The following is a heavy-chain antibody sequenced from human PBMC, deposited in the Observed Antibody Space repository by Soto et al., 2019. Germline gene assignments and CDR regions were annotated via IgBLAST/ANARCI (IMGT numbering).Heavy chain of an antibody. J-gene: IGHJ6*02. D-gene: IGHD3-10*01. CDR2: IYWDDDK. V-gene: IGHV2-5*02. CDR1: GFSLSTRGVG. Sequence: QITLKESGPPLVKPTQTLTLTCTFSGFSLSTRGVGVGWIRQPPGKALECLAVIYWDDDKRYSPSLMSRLTITRDTAKNQVVLTLTNMGPVDTATYYCAHIQSYKYCGMDVWGQGTTVTVSS. CDR3: AHIQSYKYCGMDV.